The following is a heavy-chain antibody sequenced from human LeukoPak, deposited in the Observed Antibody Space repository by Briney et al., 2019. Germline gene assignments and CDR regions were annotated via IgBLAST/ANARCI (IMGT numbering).Heavy chain of an antibody. D-gene: IGHD3-22*01. J-gene: IGHJ4*02. V-gene: IGHV4-30-2*01. CDR2: IYHSGST. Sequence: QASETLSLTCAVSGGSMSSGGYSWSWIRQPPGKGLEWIGYIYHSGSTYYNPSLKSRVTISVDRSKNQFSLKLSSVTAADTAVYYCARGGDYYDSSGYPTGDFDYWGQGTLVTVSS. CDR1: GGSMSSGGYS. CDR3: ARGGDYYDSSGYPTGDFDY.